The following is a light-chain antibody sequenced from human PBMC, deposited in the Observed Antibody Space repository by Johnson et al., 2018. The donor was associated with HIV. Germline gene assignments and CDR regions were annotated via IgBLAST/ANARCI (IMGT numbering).Light chain of an antibody. CDR1: SSNMGNNY. Sequence: QSVLTQPPSVSAAPRQRVTISCSGNSSNMGNNYVSWYQQVPGTAPKLLIYDNNKRPSGIPGRFSGSKSGTSATLGITGLQTGDEADYYCGTWDSSLSSYVFGLCAKVTVL. J-gene: IGLJ1*01. V-gene: IGLV1-51*01. CDR2: DNN. CDR3: GTWDSSLSSYV.